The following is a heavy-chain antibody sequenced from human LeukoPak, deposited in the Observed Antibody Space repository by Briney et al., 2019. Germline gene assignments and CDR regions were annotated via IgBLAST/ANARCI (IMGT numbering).Heavy chain of an antibody. D-gene: IGHD3-9*01. V-gene: IGHV3-23*01. CDR1: GFTVSSNY. J-gene: IGHJ5*02. CDR3: AKPYSGTILTGWFDP. CDR2: ISGSGGST. Sequence: PGGSLRLSCAASGFTVSSNYMSWVRQAPGKGLEWVSIISGSGGSTSYADSVKGRFTISRDNSKNTPYLQMNSLRAEDTALYYCAKPYSGTILTGWFDPWGQGTLVTVSS.